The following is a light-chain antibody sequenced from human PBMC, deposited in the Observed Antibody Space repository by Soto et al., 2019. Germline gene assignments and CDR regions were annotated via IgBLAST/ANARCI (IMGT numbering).Light chain of an antibody. CDR1: QSLNSY. CDR3: QQRRDWPLT. V-gene: IGKV3-11*01. Sequence: EIVLTQSPSTLSLSPGERATLSCRASQSLNSYLAWFQQKPGQAPRLLIYDASNMATGIPARFSGSGSGTDFTLTISSLEPADFAVYYCQQRRDWPLTFGGGTKVEIK. J-gene: IGKJ4*01. CDR2: DAS.